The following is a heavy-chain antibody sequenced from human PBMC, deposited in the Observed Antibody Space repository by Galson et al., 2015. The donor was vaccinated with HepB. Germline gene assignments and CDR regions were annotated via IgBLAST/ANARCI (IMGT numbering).Heavy chain of an antibody. CDR1: GFTFSSYT. Sequence: SLRLSCAASGFTFSSYTMSWARQAPGKGLEWVSTISNDGNTPYYADSVKGRFTISRDNSENTLHLQMDSLRAEDTAVYYCVAWYFFEHWGQGTLVTVSS. J-gene: IGHJ4*02. CDR3: VAWYFFEH. D-gene: IGHD2-8*02. V-gene: IGHV3-23*01. CDR2: ISNDGNTP.